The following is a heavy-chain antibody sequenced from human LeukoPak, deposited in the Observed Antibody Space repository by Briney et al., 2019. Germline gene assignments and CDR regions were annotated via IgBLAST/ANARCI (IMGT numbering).Heavy chain of an antibody. CDR3: ASTMVRGVINRYFQH. CDR2: IIPIFGTA. Sequence: ASVKVSCKASGGTFSSYAISWVRQAPGQWLEWMGGIIPIFGTANYAQKFQGRVTITTDESTSTAYMELSSLRSEDTAVYYCASTMVRGVINRYFQHWGQGTLVTVSS. D-gene: IGHD3-10*01. J-gene: IGHJ1*01. CDR1: GGTFSSYA. V-gene: IGHV1-69*05.